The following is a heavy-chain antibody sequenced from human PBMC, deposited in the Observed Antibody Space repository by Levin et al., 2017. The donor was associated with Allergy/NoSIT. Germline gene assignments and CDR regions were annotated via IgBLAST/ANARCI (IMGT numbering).Heavy chain of an antibody. D-gene: IGHD3-9*01. CDR3: ASDILTGQEDY. CDR1: GDSVSSNRYY. J-gene: IGHJ4*02. V-gene: IGHV4-39*01. Sequence: SETLSLTCTVSGDSVSSNRYYWCWIRQPPGKGLEWIGCIYHSGTTHYNPSLLSRVTMSMGASNNQFSLELTSVTAADTAVYYCASDILTGQEDYWGQGTRVTVSS. CDR2: IYHSGTT.